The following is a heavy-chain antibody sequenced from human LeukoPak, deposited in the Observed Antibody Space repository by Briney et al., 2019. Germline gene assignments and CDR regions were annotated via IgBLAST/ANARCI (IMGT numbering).Heavy chain of an antibody. CDR1: GFTFSDYH. J-gene: IGHJ3*02. Sequence: GGSLRLSCVVSGFTFSDYHMNWVRQAPGKGLEWVSYISSGGSSIYYADSVKGRFTISRDNSKNSLYLQMNSLRAEDTAVYYCAREGNVVVVVLDAFDIWGQGTMVTVSS. V-gene: IGHV3-48*03. CDR3: AREGNVVVVVLDAFDI. CDR2: ISSGGSSI. D-gene: IGHD2-15*01.